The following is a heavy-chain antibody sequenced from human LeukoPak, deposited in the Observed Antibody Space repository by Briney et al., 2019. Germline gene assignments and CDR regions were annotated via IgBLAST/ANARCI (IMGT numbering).Heavy chain of an antibody. CDR3: PLDGRGSYSY. V-gene: IGHV3-73*01. Sequence: GGSLRLSCAASGFTFSGSAMRWVRQASGKGLEWVGRIRSKANSYATAYAASVKGRFTISRDDSKKTAYLQMNSLKPEDTAVYYCPLDGRGSYSYWGQGTLVPVSS. CDR2: IRSKANSYAT. J-gene: IGHJ4*02. D-gene: IGHD1-26*01. CDR1: GFTFSGSA.